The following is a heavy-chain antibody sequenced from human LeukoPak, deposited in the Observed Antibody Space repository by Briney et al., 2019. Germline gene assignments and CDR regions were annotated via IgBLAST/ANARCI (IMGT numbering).Heavy chain of an antibody. J-gene: IGHJ4*02. CDR3: ARGDPIYDFWSGGDY. V-gene: IGHV3-48*01. Sequence: GGSLRLSCAASGFTFNSYAFNWVRQAPGKGLEWVSYISSSSNVIYYTESVKGRFTISRDNAKNLVYLQLDGLRPEDTAIYYCARGDPIYDFWSGGDYWGQGSLVTVSS. CDR2: ISSSSNVI. CDR1: GFTFNSYA. D-gene: IGHD3-3*01.